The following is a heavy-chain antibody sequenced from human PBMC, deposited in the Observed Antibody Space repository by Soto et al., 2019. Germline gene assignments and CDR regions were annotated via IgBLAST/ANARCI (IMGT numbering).Heavy chain of an antibody. J-gene: IGHJ5*02. CDR2: IYYSGST. Sequence: QVQLQGSGPGLVKPSQTLSLTCTVSGGSISSGGYYWSWIRQHPGKGLEWIGYIYYSGSTYYNPSLKSRVTISVDTSKNQFSLKLSSVTAADTAVYYCARDQDSIEGNWFDPWGQGTLVTVSS. D-gene: IGHD3-22*01. V-gene: IGHV4-31*03. CDR1: GGSISSGGYY. CDR3: ARDQDSIEGNWFDP.